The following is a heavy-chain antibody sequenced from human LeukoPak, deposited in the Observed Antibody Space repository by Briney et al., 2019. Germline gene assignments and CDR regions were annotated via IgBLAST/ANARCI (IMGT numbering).Heavy chain of an antibody. V-gene: IGHV3-7*01. Sequence: GGSLRLSCGASGFTFSSYWMSWVRQAPGKGLEWVANIKQDGSEKYYVDSVKGRFTISRDNAKNSLYLQMNSLRAEDTAVYYCAREVNTDYWGQGTLVTVSS. CDR2: IKQDGSEK. CDR3: AREVNTDY. J-gene: IGHJ4*02. D-gene: IGHD4-17*01. CDR1: GFTFSSYW.